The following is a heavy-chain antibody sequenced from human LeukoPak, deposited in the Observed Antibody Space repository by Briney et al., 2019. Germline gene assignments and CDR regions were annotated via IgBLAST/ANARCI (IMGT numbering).Heavy chain of an antibody. J-gene: IGHJ4*02. CDR1: GGSISSHY. CDR3: ARVGASNGVDY. CDR2: ISYSGST. V-gene: IGHV4-59*11. D-gene: IGHD2-8*01. Sequence: SETLSLYCTVSGGSISSHYWSWIRQPPGKGLEWIGYISYSGSTNYNPSFKSRVAKSVDRSKHQFSLRLSSVTAADTAVYYCARVGASNGVDYWGQGTLVTVSS.